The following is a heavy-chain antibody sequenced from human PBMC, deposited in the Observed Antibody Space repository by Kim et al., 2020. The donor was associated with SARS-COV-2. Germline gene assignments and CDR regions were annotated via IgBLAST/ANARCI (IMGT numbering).Heavy chain of an antibody. Sequence: GGSLRLSCAASGFTFSSYGMHWVRQAPGKGLEWVAVIWYDGSNKYYADSVKGRFTISRDNSKNTLYLQMNSLRAEDTAVYYCARDGSWGPVDYWGQGTLVTVSS. CDR1: GFTFSSYG. CDR3: ARDGSWGPVDY. J-gene: IGHJ4*02. V-gene: IGHV3-33*01. D-gene: IGHD6-13*01. CDR2: IWYDGSNK.